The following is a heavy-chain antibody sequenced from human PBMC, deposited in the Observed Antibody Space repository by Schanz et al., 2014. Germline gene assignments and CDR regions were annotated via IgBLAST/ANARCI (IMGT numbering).Heavy chain of an antibody. J-gene: IGHJ4*02. Sequence: QVQLVQSGAEVRKPGSSVRVSCKASGGTFTSYAFSWVRQAPGQGLEWLGRINPNSGGTNYAQKFQGRVTMTRDTSISTAFMELSGLTSDDTATYFCARARYTGYDCSGYWGQGTLLIVSS. CDR1: GGTFTSYA. D-gene: IGHD5-12*01. V-gene: IGHV1-2*02. CDR2: INPNSGGT. CDR3: ARARYTGYDCSGY.